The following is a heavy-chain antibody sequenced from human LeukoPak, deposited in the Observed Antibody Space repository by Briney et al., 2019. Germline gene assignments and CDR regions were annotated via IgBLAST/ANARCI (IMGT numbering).Heavy chain of an antibody. CDR1: GFTFSSYA. Sequence: GGSLRLSCAASGFTFSSYAMSWVRQAPGKGLEWVSAVSGSGGSTYYADSVKGRFTISRDKSKNTLYLQMNSLRAEDTAVYYCAKDKYSSGWYGEFDYWGQGTLVTVSS. CDR2: VSGSGGST. V-gene: IGHV3-23*01. J-gene: IGHJ4*02. CDR3: AKDKYSSGWYGEFDY. D-gene: IGHD6-19*01.